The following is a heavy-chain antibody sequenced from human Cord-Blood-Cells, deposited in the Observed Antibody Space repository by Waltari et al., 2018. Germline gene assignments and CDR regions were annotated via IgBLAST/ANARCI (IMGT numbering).Heavy chain of an antibody. Sequence: QVQLQESGPGLVKPSETLSLTCAVSGYSISSGYYWGWIRQPPGKGLEWIGSIYHGGSTYYNPSLKSRVTISVDTSKNQFSLKLSSVTAADTAVYYCAREGYSSSFGYYYYGMDVWGQGTTVTVSS. CDR1: GYSISSGYY. J-gene: IGHJ6*02. V-gene: IGHV4-38-2*02. D-gene: IGHD6-6*01. CDR2: IYHGGST. CDR3: AREGYSSSFGYYYYGMDV.